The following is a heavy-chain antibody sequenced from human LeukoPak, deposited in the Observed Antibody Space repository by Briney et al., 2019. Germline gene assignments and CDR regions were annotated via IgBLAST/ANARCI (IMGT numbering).Heavy chain of an antibody. D-gene: IGHD3-10*01. CDR2: IYYSGST. Sequence: PSETLSLACTVSAGSISSYYWRWIRQPPEKGLEWIGYIYYSGSTNYNPSLKSRVTISVDTSKNQFSLKLSSVTAADTAVYYCARARLYYGSGSPFDYWGQGTLVTVSS. CDR3: ARARLYYGSGSPFDY. J-gene: IGHJ4*02. CDR1: AGSISSYY. V-gene: IGHV4-59*01.